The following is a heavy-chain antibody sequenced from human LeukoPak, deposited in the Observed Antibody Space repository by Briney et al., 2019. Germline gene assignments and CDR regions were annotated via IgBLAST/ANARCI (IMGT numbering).Heavy chain of an antibody. CDR2: INPNSGGT. CDR1: GYTFTGYY. V-gene: IGHV1-2*02. CDR3: ARAGSYVGFGYYYYMDV. J-gene: IGHJ6*03. D-gene: IGHD1-26*01. Sequence: ASVKVSCKASGYTFTGYYMHWVRQAPGQGLEWMGWINPNSGGTNYAQKFQGRVTMTRDTSISTAYMELSRLRSDDTAVYYCARAGSYVGFGYYYYMDVWGKGTTVTVSS.